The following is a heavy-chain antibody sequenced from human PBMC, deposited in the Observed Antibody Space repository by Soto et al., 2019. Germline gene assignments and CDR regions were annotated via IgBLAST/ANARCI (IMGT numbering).Heavy chain of an antibody. CDR1: GGSISSSSYY. J-gene: IGHJ5*02. D-gene: IGHD3-9*01. V-gene: IGHV4-39*01. Sequence: SETLSLTCTVSGGSISSSSYYWGWIRQPPGKGLEWIGSIYYSGSTYYNPSLKSRVTISVDTSKNQFSLKLSSVTAADTAVYYCARHYDILTGYYWAWFDPWGQGTPVTVSS. CDR3: ARHYDILTGYYWAWFDP. CDR2: IYYSGST.